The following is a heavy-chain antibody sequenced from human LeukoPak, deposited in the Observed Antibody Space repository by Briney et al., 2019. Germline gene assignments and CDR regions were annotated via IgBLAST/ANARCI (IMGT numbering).Heavy chain of an antibody. CDR1: GFTFGSYA. CDR3: AKDEWLLRPYYFDY. D-gene: IGHD5-12*01. Sequence: GGSLRLSSAASGFTFGSYAMSWVRQAPGKGPEWVSAISGSGGSTYYADSVKGRLTISRDNSKNTLYLQMNSLRAEDTAVYYCAKDEWLLRPYYFDYWGQGTLVTVSS. V-gene: IGHV3-23*01. J-gene: IGHJ4*02. CDR2: ISGSGGST.